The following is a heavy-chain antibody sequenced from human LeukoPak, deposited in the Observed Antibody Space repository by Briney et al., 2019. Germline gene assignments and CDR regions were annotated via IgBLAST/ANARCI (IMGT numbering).Heavy chain of an antibody. D-gene: IGHD3-10*01. CDR3: ARGPSGEVLWFGEPNPAFDY. Sequence: NASDTLSLTRSVSGVSISSYYGSWVRPPAGKGLGWVGRIYTSGSTNYNPSLNDRVTMSIHTSNNQFSLRPSSVPRPDTAVFVCARGPSGEVLWFGEPNPAFDYWGQGTLVTVSS. J-gene: IGHJ4*02. CDR2: IYTSGST. CDR1: GVSISSYY. V-gene: IGHV4-4*07.